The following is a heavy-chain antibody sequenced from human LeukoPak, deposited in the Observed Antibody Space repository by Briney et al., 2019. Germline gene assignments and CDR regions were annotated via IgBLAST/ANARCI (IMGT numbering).Heavy chain of an antibody. Sequence: GGSLRLSCAASGFTFSNAWMSWVRQVPGKGLEWVGRIKSKTDGGTTAYAAPVKGRFTISRDDSKNTLYLQINSLKTEDTAVYYCSPETSAWGGGGVDCWGQGTLVIVSS. CDR3: SPETSAWGGGGVDC. D-gene: IGHD6-19*01. J-gene: IGHJ4*02. CDR1: GFTFSNAW. CDR2: IKSKTDGGTT. V-gene: IGHV3-15*01.